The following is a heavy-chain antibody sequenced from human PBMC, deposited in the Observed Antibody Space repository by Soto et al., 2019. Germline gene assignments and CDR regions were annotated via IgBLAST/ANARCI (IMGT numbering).Heavy chain of an antibody. V-gene: IGHV1-2*04. J-gene: IGHJ4*02. CDR2: INPNTGGT. D-gene: IGHD6-13*01. CDR3: ARSWSAAVLLNY. CDR1: GYTFTGYY. Sequence: PSVKVSCKASGYTFTGYYMHWVRQAPGQGLEWMGWINPNTGGTNYAQKFQGWVTMTRDTSISTAYMELSRLRSDDTAVYYCARSWSAAVLLNYWGQGTLVTVSS.